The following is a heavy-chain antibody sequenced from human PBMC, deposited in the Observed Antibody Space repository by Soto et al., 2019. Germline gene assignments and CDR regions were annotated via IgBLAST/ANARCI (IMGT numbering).Heavy chain of an antibody. Sequence: SETLSLTCTVSGGSVNSDGYYWSWIRQHPGEGLEWIGYMYYSGGTYYSPSLKSRVTISVDRSKNQFSLKLSSVTAADTAVYYCARDRTRGDYGMDVWGQGTTVTVSS. CDR3: ARDRTRGDYGMDV. D-gene: IGHD3-10*01. J-gene: IGHJ6*02. CDR1: GGSVNSDGYY. V-gene: IGHV4-31*03. CDR2: MYYSGGT.